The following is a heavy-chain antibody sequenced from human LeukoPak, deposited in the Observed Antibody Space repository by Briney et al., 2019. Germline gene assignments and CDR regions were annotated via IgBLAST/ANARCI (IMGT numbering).Heavy chain of an antibody. CDR3: ARLSSKGNKGWFDP. D-gene: IGHD1/OR15-1a*01. J-gene: IGHJ5*02. V-gene: IGHV4-59*08. CDR2: IYYSGST. Sequence: TSETLSLTCAVYGGSFSGYYWSWIRQPPGKGLEWIGYIYYSGSTNYNPSLKSRVTISVDTSKNQFSLKLSSVTAADTAVYYCARLSSKGNKGWFDPWGQGTLVTVSS. CDR1: GGSFSGYY.